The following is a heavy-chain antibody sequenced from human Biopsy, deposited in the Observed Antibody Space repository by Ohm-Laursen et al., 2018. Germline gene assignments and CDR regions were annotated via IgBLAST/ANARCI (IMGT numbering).Heavy chain of an antibody. Sequence: SLRLSCAASGFDFSTYPMNWVRLAPGKGLEWVSAISGSGGHSNDADSVKGRFTISRDNAKNSLYLQMHSLRAEDTAVYYCARDTRWSPYSMDVWGQGTTVTVSS. CDR3: ARDTRWSPYSMDV. J-gene: IGHJ6*02. CDR2: ISGSGGHS. D-gene: IGHD4-23*01. V-gene: IGHV3-21*04. CDR1: GFDFSTYP.